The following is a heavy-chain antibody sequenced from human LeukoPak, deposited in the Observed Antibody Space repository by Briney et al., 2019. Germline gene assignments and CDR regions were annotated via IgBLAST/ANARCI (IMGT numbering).Heavy chain of an antibody. V-gene: IGHV4-61*08. CDR1: GGSISSAGYY. Sequence: SQTLSLTCTVSGGSISSAGYYWSWIRQPPGKGLEWIGYIYYSGSTNYNPSLKSRVTISVDTSKNQFSLKLSSVTAADTAVYYCARVPRTYSSGWSGALTGYFDYWGQGTLVTVSS. D-gene: IGHD6-19*01. J-gene: IGHJ4*02. CDR2: IYYSGST. CDR3: ARVPRTYSSGWSGALTGYFDY.